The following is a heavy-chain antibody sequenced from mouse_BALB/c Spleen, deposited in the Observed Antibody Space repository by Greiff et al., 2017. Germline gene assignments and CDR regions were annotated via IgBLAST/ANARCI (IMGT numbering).Heavy chain of an antibody. Sequence: EVKLVESGGGLVKPGGSLKLSCAASGFTFSSYAMSWVRQTPEKRLEWVASISSGGSTYYPDSVKGRFTISRDNARNILYLQMSSLRSEDTAMYYCARGDYDGYYIDFDVWGAGTTVTVSS. V-gene: IGHV5-6-5*01. CDR3: ARGDYDGYYIDFDV. CDR2: ISSGGST. D-gene: IGHD2-3*01. J-gene: IGHJ1*01. CDR1: GFTFSSYA.